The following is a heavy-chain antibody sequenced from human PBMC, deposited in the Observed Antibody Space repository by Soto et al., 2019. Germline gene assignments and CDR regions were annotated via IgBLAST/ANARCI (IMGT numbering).Heavy chain of an antibody. V-gene: IGHV1-18*01. CDR2: ISAHNGNT. Sequence: QVQLVQSGAEVKKPGASVKVSCKASGYTFTSYGISWVRQAPGQGLEWMGWISAHNGNTNYAQKLQGRVTMTTDTSTSTAYMELRSLRSDDTAVYYCARENQWDFWRVGLNWFDPWGQGTLVTVSS. CDR1: GYTFTSYG. J-gene: IGHJ5*02. D-gene: IGHD3-3*01. CDR3: ARENQWDFWRVGLNWFDP.